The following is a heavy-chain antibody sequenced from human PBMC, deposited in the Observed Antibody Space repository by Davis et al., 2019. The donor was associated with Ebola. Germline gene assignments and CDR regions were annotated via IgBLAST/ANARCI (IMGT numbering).Heavy chain of an antibody. CDR2: IYHSGST. J-gene: IGHJ4*02. D-gene: IGHD3-10*01. CDR1: GGSISSGGYS. CDR3: ARNQLAPMVRGLEGWFDY. Sequence: PSETLSLTCAVSGGSISSGGYSWSWIRQPPGKGLEWIGYIYHSGSTYYNPSLKSRVTISVDRSKNQFSLKLSSVTAADTAVYYCARNQLAPMVRGLEGWFDYWGQGTLVTVSS. V-gene: IGHV4-30-2*01.